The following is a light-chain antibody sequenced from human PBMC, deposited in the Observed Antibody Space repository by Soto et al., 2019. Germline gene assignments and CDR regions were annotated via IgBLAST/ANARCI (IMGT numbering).Light chain of an antibody. CDR1: QSISSTY. J-gene: IGKJ5*01. CDR2: GAS. V-gene: IGKV3-20*01. Sequence: EVVLTQSPGTLSLSPGERATLSCRASQSISSTYLAWYQHKPAQAPTLLISGASNRATGIPDRFSGSGSGTDFTLTISRLEPDDFAVYFCQEYGSSVITFGQGTRLEIK. CDR3: QEYGSSVIT.